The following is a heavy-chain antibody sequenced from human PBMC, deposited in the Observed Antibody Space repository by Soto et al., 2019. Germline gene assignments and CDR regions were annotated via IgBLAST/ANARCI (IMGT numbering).Heavy chain of an antibody. CDR2: ISYDGSNK. CDR1: GFTFSSYG. J-gene: IGHJ6*03. V-gene: IGHV3-30*18. Sequence: GGSLRLSCAASGFTFSSYGMHWVRQAPGKGLEWVAVISYDGSNKYYADSVKGRFTISRDNSKNTLYLQMNSLRAEDTAEYYCAKDHSRIAAAGTEYYYYYMDVWGKGTKVTVSS. D-gene: IGHD6-13*01. CDR3: AKDHSRIAAAGTEYYYYYMDV.